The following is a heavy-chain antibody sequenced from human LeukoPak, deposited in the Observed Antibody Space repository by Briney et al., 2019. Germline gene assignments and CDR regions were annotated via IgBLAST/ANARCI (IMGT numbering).Heavy chain of an antibody. J-gene: IGHJ3*02. CDR2: IYYSGST. CDR3: ARLLHSSGYRGAFDI. CDR1: GGSISSGDYY. D-gene: IGHD3-22*01. Sequence: PSETLSLTCTVSGGSISSGDYYWSWIRQPPGKGLEWIGYIYYSGSTYYNPSLKSRVTISVDTSKNQFSLKLSSVTAADTAVYYCARLLHSSGYRGAFDIWGQGTMVTVSS. V-gene: IGHV4-30-4*08.